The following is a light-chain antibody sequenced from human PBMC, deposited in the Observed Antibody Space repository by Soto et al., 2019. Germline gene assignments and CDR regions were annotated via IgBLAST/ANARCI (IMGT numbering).Light chain of an antibody. Sequence: EIVLTQSPGTLSLSPGERATLSCRASQSVSSSSLAWYQQKPGQAPRLLIYAAPSRASGIPGRFSGSGSGTDFTLTISRLEPEDFAVYYCQQYVGSPPKYTFGQGTKLEIK. J-gene: IGKJ2*01. CDR1: QSVSSSS. CDR2: AAP. V-gene: IGKV3-20*01. CDR3: QQYVGSPPKYT.